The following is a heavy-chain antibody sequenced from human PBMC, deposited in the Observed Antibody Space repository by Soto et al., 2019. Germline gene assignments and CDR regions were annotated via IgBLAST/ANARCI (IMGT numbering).Heavy chain of an antibody. Sequence: PSETLSLPCTVFGGPISSSSYYWGWIRQAPGKGLEWLATIYYTGYTYHNPSLKSHVTISVDTSKNQFSLKLTSVTAADTALYYCARSAIATHWFFDLWGRGTLVTVSS. V-gene: IGHV4-39*01. CDR2: IYYTGYT. CDR1: GGPISSSSYY. J-gene: IGHJ2*01. D-gene: IGHD5-18*01. CDR3: ARSAIATHWFFDL.